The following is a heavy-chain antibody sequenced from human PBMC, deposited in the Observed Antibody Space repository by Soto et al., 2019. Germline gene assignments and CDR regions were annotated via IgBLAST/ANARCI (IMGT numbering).Heavy chain of an antibody. D-gene: IGHD6-19*01. CDR3: AREDSSGWHDAFDI. CDR2: TYYRSKWYN. J-gene: IGHJ3*02. V-gene: IGHV6-1*01. CDR1: VDRVSSNSAA. Sequence: PSQTLSLTCAISVDRVSSNSAAWNLISQSPSRGLEWLGRTYYRSKWYNDYAVSVKSRITINPDTSKNQFSLQLNSVTPEDTAVYYCAREDSSGWHDAFDIWGQGTMVTVSS.